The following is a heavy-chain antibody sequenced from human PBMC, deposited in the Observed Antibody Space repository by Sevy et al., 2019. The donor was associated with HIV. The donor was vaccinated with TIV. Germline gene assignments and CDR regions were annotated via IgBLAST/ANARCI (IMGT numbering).Heavy chain of an antibody. J-gene: IGHJ4*02. V-gene: IGHV3-33*01. CDR1: GFTFSSYG. D-gene: IGHD6-13*01. Sequence: GGSLRLSCAASGFTFSSYGMHWVRQAPGKGLEWVAVIWYDGSNKYYADSVKGRFTISRDNSKNTLYLQMNSLRAEDTAVHYCARDGIAAAGPELPDYWGQGTLVTVSS. CDR2: IWYDGSNK. CDR3: ARDGIAAAGPELPDY.